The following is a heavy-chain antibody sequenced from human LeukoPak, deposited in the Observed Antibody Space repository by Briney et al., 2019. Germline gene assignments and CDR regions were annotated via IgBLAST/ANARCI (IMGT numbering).Heavy chain of an antibody. V-gene: IGHV5-51*01. CDR2: IYVVDSYN. Sequence: GESLKISCTGSGYNFNTYWIVWVRQMPGKGLEWVGTIYVVDSYNTYSPSFEGQVTMSADKSISTSYLQWTSLRASDTAMYYCARQGTARLFDLWGQGTLVTVSS. D-gene: IGHD1-7*01. J-gene: IGHJ4*02. CDR1: GYNFNTYW. CDR3: ARQGTARLFDL.